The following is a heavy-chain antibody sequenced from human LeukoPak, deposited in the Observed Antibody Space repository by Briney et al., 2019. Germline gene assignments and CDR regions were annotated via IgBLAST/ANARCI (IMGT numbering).Heavy chain of an antibody. CDR3: AREKSGSSDAFDI. D-gene: IGHD1-26*01. CDR1: GGSFSCYY. V-gene: IGHV4-34*01. CDR2: INHSGST. Sequence: PSETLSLTCAVYGGSFSCYYWTWIRQPPGKGLDWIGEINHSGSTNYNPSLKSRVTISVDTSKNQFSLKLSSGITADTAVYYCAREKSGSSDAFDIWGQGTMVTVSS. J-gene: IGHJ3*02.